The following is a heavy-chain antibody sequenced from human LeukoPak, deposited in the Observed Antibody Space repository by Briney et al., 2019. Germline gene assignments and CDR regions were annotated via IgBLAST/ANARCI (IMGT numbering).Heavy chain of an antibody. V-gene: IGHV3-23*01. Sequence: GASLRLSCAPSGFTFSSYAMSWVRKAPGKGLEWVSAISGSGGNTYYADSVKGRFTISRDNSKNTLYLQMNSLRAEETAVYYCAKSCYYDSGGHYPFDYWGQGTLVTVSS. CDR2: ISGSGGNT. CDR1: GFTFSSYA. J-gene: IGHJ4*02. CDR3: AKSCYYDSGGHYPFDY. D-gene: IGHD3-22*01.